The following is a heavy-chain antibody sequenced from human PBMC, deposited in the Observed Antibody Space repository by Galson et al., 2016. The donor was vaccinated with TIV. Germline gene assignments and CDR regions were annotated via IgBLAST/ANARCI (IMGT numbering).Heavy chain of an antibody. CDR1: GYSFTNHW. CDR3: ARHFWCGRPLVYYYVMDV. V-gene: IGHV5-51*01. D-gene: IGHD3-3*01. Sequence: QSGAEVKKPGESLKISCKGSGYSFTNHWIAWVRQMPGKGLEWMGIILPGDSDTRYSPSFQGQVIISVDRSINTAYLQWSSLKASDTAMYYCARHFWCGRPLVYYYVMDVWGQGTTVSVSS. J-gene: IGHJ6*02. CDR2: ILPGDSDT.